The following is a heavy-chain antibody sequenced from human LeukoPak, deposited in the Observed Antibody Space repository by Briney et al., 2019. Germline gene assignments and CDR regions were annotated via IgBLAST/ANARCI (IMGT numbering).Heavy chain of an antibody. CDR1: GGSISSYY. J-gene: IGHJ4*02. CDR3: ARGRTAMVFDY. CDR2: IYYSGST. Sequence: SETLSLTCTVSGGSISSYYWSWIRQPPGKGLEWIGDIYYSGSTNYNPSLKSRVTISVETSKNQFSLKLSSVTAADTAVYYCARGRTAMVFDYWGQGTLVTVSS. V-gene: IGHV4-59*01. D-gene: IGHD5-18*01.